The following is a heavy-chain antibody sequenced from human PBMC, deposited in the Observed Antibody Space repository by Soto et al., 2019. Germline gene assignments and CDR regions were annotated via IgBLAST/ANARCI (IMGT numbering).Heavy chain of an antibody. Sequence: KPSETLSLTCTVSGGSINSGGYYWTWIRQHPGKGLEWIGYIFYSRTTSYNPSLKSRVTISGDTSKNQFSLTLRAVTAADSAVYYCAREYPGQLDYYFDFCGQGTPVAICS. CDR1: GGSINSGGYY. V-gene: IGHV4-31*03. D-gene: IGHD1-1*01. CDR3: AREYPGQLDYYFDF. J-gene: IGHJ4*02. CDR2: IFYSRTT.